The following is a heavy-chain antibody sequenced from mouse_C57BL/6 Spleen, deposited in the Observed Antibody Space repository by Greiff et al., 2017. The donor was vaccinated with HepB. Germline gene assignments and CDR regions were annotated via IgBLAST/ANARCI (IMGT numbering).Heavy chain of an antibody. V-gene: IGHV5-12*01. J-gene: IGHJ4*01. CDR2: ISNGGGST. CDR3: ARRNYYDSSMAMDY. Sequence: EVKLVESGGGLVQPGGSLKLSCAASGFTFSDYYMYWVRQTPEKRLEWVAYISNGGGSTYYPDTVKGRFTISRDNAKNTLYLQMSRLKSEDTAMYYCARRNYYDSSMAMDYWGQGTSVTVSS. D-gene: IGHD1-1*01. CDR1: GFTFSDYY.